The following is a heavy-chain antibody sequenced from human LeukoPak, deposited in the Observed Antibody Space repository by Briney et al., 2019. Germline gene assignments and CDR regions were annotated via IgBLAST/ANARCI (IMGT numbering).Heavy chain of an antibody. CDR2: IYTSGST. CDR1: GGSISSYY. Sequence: SETLSLTCTVSGGSISSYYWSWIRQPAGKGLEWIGRIYTSGSTNYNPSLKSRVTMSVDTSKNQFPLKLSSVTAADTAVYYCASQNDDSHFDYWGQGTLVAVSS. D-gene: IGHD1-1*01. CDR3: ASQNDDSHFDY. V-gene: IGHV4-4*07. J-gene: IGHJ4*02.